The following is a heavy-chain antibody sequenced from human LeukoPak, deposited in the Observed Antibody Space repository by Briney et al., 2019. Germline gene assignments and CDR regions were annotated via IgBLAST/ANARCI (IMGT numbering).Heavy chain of an antibody. Sequence: GGSLRLSCAASGFSFSSHAMHWVRQAPGKGLEWVAVIFSDGNNIHYADSVQVRFTISIDNSKSTQYLQMNSLRADDTAVYFCAKNLLGSESFSWHFDLWGRGTLVTVSS. J-gene: IGHJ2*01. CDR1: GFSFSSHA. CDR2: IFSDGNNI. CDR3: AKNLLGSESFSWHFDL. V-gene: IGHV3-30-3*02. D-gene: IGHD1-26*01.